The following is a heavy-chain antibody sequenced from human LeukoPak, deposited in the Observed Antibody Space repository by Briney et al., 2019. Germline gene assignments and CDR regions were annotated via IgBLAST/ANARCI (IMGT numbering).Heavy chain of an antibody. CDR2: IYYSGST. J-gene: IGHJ4*02. CDR3: AREAVTGGNFDY. CDR1: GDSINTGSYY. V-gene: IGHV4-61*01. D-gene: IGHD2-21*02. Sequence: PSETLSLTCTASGDSINTGSYYWSWIRQPPGKGLEWIGYIYYSGSTNYNPSLKSRVTISVDTSKNQFSLKLSSVTAADTAVYYCAREAVTGGNFDYWGQGTLVTVSS.